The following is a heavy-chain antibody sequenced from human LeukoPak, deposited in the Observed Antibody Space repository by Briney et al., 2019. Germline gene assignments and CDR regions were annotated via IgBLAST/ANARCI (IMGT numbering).Heavy chain of an antibody. Sequence: GGSLRLSCAASGFTFGSYAMSWVRQAPGKGLEWVSAISGSGGSTYYADSVKGRFTISRDNSKNTLYLQMNSLRAEDTAVYYCAKDREITMIAYFDYWGQGTLVTVPS. CDR2: ISGSGGST. J-gene: IGHJ4*02. CDR1: GFTFGSYA. V-gene: IGHV3-23*01. CDR3: AKDREITMIAYFDY. D-gene: IGHD3-22*01.